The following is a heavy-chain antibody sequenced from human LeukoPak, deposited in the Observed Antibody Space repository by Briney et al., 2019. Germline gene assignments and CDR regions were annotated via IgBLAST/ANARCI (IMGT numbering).Heavy chain of an antibody. CDR1: GYAFTGYY. D-gene: IGHD3-10*01. V-gene: IGHV1-2*02. CDR3: ARVPYGPYGMDV. Sequence: ASVKVSCKASGYAFTGYYMHWVRQAPGQGLEWMGWINPNSGGTNYAQKFQGRVTMTRDTSISTAYMELSRLRSDDTAVYYCARVPYGPYGMDVWGQGTTVTVSS. CDR2: INPNSGGT. J-gene: IGHJ6*02.